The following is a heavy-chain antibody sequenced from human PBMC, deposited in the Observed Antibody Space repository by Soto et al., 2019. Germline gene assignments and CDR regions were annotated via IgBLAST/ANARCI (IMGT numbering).Heavy chain of an antibody. CDR2: IKTKDDGGTT. J-gene: IGHJ4*02. CDR3: FTGRFKSRVDH. D-gene: IGHD3-10*01. V-gene: IGHV3-15*01. CDR1: GFTFSNAW. Sequence: GGSLRLSCAASGFTFSNAWMSWVRQAPGKGLEWLGRIKTKDDGGTTDDAAPAKGRFTISRDDLKNTLFLQMNSLKTEDTAVYYCFTGRFKSRVDHWGQGTMVTASS.